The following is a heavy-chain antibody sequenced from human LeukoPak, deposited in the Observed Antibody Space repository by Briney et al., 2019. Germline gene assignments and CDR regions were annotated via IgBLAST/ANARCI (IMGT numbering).Heavy chain of an antibody. D-gene: IGHD4-17*01. Sequence: GGSLRLSCAASGFTFSNYDMHWVRQATGKGLEWVSAIGTAGDTYYPGSVKGRFTISRENAKNSLYLQMNSRRAGDTAVYYCARGPATVTASYYYYGMDVWGQGTTVTVSS. CDR1: GFTFSNYD. J-gene: IGHJ6*02. V-gene: IGHV3-13*01. CDR3: ARGPATVTASYYYYGMDV. CDR2: IGTAGDT.